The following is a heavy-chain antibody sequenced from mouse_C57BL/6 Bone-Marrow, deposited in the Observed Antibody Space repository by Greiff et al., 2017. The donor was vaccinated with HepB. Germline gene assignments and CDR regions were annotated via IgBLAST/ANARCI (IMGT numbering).Heavy chain of an antibody. Sequence: EVKLQESGAELVKPGASVNLSCTASGFNLKASYMHWVKQRPEQGLEWIGRIDPADGETKYAPKFQGKATITADTSSNTAYLQLSSLTSADTAVYYCVNSQPHWCFDVWGTGTTVTVSS. D-gene: IGHD6-1*01. CDR2: IDPADGET. CDR3: VNSQPHWCFDV. CDR1: GFNLKASY. J-gene: IGHJ1*03. V-gene: IGHV14-2*01.